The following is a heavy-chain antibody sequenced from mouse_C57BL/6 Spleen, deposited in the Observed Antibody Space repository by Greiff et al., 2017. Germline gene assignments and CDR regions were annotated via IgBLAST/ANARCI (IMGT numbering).Heavy chain of an antibody. CDR3: SRRTTEVYFDY. D-gene: IGHD1-1*01. Sequence: VQLQQPGAELVKPGASVKLSCKASGYTFTSYWMQWVKQRPGQGLEWIGEIDPSDSNTNYNQKFKGKATLTVDTSSSTAYMQLSSLTSEDSAVYYCSRRTTEVYFDYWGQGTTLTVSS. J-gene: IGHJ2*01. CDR1: GYTFTSYW. V-gene: IGHV1-50*01. CDR2: IDPSDSNT.